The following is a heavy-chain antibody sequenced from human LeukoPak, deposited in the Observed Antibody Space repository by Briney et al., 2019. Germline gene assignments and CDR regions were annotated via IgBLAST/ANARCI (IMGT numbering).Heavy chain of an antibody. J-gene: IGHJ4*02. CDR3: ATDLYY. CDR1: GFTFRTYW. Sequence: GGSLRLSCADSGFTFRTYWMSWVRQVLGKGLEWVANINQDGSEKNYVDSVKGRFTISRDNIKNSLYLQMNSLRAEDTAVYYCATDLYYWGQGTLVTVSS. D-gene: IGHD2-15*01. V-gene: IGHV3-7*04. CDR2: INQDGSEK.